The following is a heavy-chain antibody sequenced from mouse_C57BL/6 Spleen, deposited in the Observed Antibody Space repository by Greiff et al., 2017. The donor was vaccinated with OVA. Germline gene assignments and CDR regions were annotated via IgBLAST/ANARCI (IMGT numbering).Heavy chain of an antibody. CDR2: INPNNGGT. V-gene: IGHV1-18*01. Sequence: VQLQQSGPELVKPGASVKIPCKASGYTFTDYNMDWVKQSHGKSLEWIGDINPNNGGTIYNQKFKGKATLTVDKSSSTAYMELRSLTSEDTAVYYCALLYYDYGNYYFAYGGQGTTLTVSS. CDR3: ALLYYDYGNYYFAY. CDR1: GYTFTDYN. D-gene: IGHD2-4*01. J-gene: IGHJ2*01.